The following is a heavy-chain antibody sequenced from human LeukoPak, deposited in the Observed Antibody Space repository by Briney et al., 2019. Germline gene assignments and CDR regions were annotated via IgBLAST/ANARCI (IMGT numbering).Heavy chain of an antibody. CDR2: MNPNSGNT. V-gene: IGHV1-8*01. Sequence: ASVKVSCKASGYTFTSYDINWVRQATGQGLEWMGWMNPNSGNTGYAQKFQGRVTMTRNTSISTAYMELSGLRSEDTAVYYCARGRYYGSGSYLSLDYWGQGTLVTVSS. CDR3: ARGRYYGSGSYLSLDY. J-gene: IGHJ4*02. CDR1: GYTFTSYD. D-gene: IGHD3-10*01.